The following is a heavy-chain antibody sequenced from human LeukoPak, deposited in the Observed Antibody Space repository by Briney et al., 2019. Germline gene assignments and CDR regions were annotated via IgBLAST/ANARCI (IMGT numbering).Heavy chain of an antibody. D-gene: IGHD6-19*01. Sequence: PGGSLRPSCAASGFTFSSYIMNWVRQAPGKGPEWVSSISSSSAYIYYADSVKGRFTISRDNAKSSLFLQMNSLRDEDTAVYYCATSSIALAGTVDYWGQGTLVTVSS. CDR3: ATSSIALAGTVDY. CDR1: GFTFSSYI. CDR2: ISSSSAYI. V-gene: IGHV3-21*01. J-gene: IGHJ4*02.